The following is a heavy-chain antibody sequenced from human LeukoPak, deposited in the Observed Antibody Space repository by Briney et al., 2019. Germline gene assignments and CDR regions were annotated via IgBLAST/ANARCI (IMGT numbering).Heavy chain of an antibody. J-gene: IGHJ3*02. CDR1: GYTFTGYY. CDR2: INPNSGGT. Sequence: ASVKVSCKASGYTFTGYYINWGRRAPGQRLKWMGGINPNSGGTNYAQKFQGRVTMTRDTSISTAFLELSRLRSDDTAVYYCARVGDGLNDAFDIWGRGTMVTVSS. CDR3: ARVGDGLNDAFDI. V-gene: IGHV1-2*02. D-gene: IGHD5-24*01.